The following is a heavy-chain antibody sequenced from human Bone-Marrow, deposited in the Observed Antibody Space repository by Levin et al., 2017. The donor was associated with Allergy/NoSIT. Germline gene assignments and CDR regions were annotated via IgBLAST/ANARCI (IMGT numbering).Heavy chain of an antibody. CDR2: VSYSGIT. V-gene: IGHV4-31*03. Sequence: NPSETLTLTCTVSGGSISSGVYFWSWIRQLPGKGLEWIGYVSYSGITFYNQSLKSRIAISADTSKNLFSLNLSSVTAADTAVYYCARGITVFGVVLAVNDAFDIWGQGTMVTVSS. J-gene: IGHJ3*02. D-gene: IGHD3-3*01. CDR3: ARGITVFGVVLAVNDAFDI. CDR1: GGSISSGVYF.